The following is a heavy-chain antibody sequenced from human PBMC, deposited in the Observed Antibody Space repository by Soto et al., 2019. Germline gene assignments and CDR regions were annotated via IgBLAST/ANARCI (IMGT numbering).Heavy chain of an antibody. CDR3: ARVVSGRDYGDSIDC. CDR1: GFTFSRYW. D-gene: IGHD4-17*01. CDR2: IKEDGSEI. J-gene: IGHJ4*02. V-gene: IGHV3-7*03. Sequence: EVQLVESGGGLVQPGGSLRLSCAASGFTFSRYWLTWVRQAPGKGLAWVANIKEDGSEIYYVDSVKGRFTTSRDNAKNSLYLQMNSLRAEDTAVYYCARVVSGRDYGDSIDCWGRGTLVTVSS.